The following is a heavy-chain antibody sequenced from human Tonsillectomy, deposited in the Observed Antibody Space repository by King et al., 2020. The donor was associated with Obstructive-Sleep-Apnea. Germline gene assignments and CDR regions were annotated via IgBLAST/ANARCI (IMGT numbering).Heavy chain of an antibody. CDR2: IVVGSGNT. Sequence: MQLVQSGPEVKKPGTSVKVSCKASGFTFTNSGMQWVRQARGQRLEWIGWIVVGSGNTNYAQKFQERVTMTRDMSTSTDYMELSSRGSEDTAVDYCAASRGRRLLRWGELSPFDYWGQGTLVTVSS. CDR3: AASRGRRLLRWGELSPFDY. J-gene: IGHJ4*02. CDR1: GFTFTNSG. V-gene: IGHV1-58*02. D-gene: IGHD3-16*01.